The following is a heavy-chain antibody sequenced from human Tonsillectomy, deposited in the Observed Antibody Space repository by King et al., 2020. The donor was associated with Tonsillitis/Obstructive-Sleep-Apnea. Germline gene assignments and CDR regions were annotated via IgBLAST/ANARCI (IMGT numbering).Heavy chain of an antibody. J-gene: IGHJ6*04. V-gene: IGHV3-7*03. Sequence: EFQLVQSGGGLVQPGGSLRLSCAASGFKFKNYWMSWVRQAPGKGLEWVAYIKQDGSDKYYVDSVKGRFTISRDNGRSSLYLQMNSLRAEDTALYYCARGHYGLDVGGKGTTVIVS. CDR3: ARGHYGLDV. CDR2: IKQDGSDK. CDR1: GFKFKNYW.